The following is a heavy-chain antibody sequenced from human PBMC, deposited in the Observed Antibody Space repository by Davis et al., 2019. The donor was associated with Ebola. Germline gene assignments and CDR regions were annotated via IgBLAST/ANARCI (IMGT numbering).Heavy chain of an antibody. V-gene: IGHV4-59*08. J-gene: IGHJ4*02. CDR3: ASPLTAAS. CDR2: MYSSGSA. D-gene: IGHD2-21*02. CDR1: GDSISHYY. Sequence: PSETLSLTCTVSGDSISHYYWSWIRQTPGKGLEWIGYMYSSGSATYNPAFKSRATISIDTSNKQFSLMLTSVTAADTAVYYCASPLTAASWGQGTLVTVSS.